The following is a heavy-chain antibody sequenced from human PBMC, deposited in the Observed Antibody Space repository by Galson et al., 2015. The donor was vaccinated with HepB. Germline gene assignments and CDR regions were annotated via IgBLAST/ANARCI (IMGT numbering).Heavy chain of an antibody. CDR1: GYSFDRNT. Sequence: SVKVSCKASGYSFDRNTINWVRQAPGQGLEWMGWINTNTGNPTYAQGFTGRFVFSLDTSVSTAYLKISSLKAEDTAKYYCARADGGGYYYVEYWGQGTLVTVSS. CDR2: INTNTGNP. V-gene: IGHV7-4-1*02. D-gene: IGHD2-21*01. CDR3: ARADGGGYYYVEY. J-gene: IGHJ4*02.